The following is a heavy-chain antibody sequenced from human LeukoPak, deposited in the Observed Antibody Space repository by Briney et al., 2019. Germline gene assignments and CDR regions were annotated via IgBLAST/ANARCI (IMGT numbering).Heavy chain of an antibody. Sequence: SKTLSLTCTVSGYSISSGYYWGWIRQPPGKGLEWIGEINHSGSTNYNPSLKSRVTISVDTSKNQFSLKLSSVTAADTAVYYCARTTVAGTWTPFDYWGQGTLVTVSS. CDR1: GYSISSGYY. CDR2: INHSGST. D-gene: IGHD6-19*01. CDR3: ARTTVAGTWTPFDY. J-gene: IGHJ4*02. V-gene: IGHV4-38-2*02.